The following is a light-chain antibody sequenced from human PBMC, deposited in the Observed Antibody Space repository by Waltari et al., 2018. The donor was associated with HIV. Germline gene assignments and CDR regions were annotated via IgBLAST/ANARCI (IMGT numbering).Light chain of an antibody. J-gene: IGKJ2*01. Sequence: IVMTQSPDSLGLSLGERATINCKSSQSILSTAGNRHYLAWYQQRPGQAPNLLIYWATTRESGVPDRISGSGSGTDFTLTINSLQAEDVAVYYCQQYYDAPYTFGQGTKVDI. CDR3: QQYYDAPYT. CDR1: QSILSTAGNRHY. V-gene: IGKV4-1*01. CDR2: WAT.